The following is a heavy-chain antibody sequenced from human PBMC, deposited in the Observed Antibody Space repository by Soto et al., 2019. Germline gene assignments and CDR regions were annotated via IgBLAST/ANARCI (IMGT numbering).Heavy chain of an antibody. CDR3: TTGDYRDYVWGSYRPYFDY. CDR2: IKSKTDGGTT. J-gene: IGHJ4*02. V-gene: IGHV3-15*07. D-gene: IGHD3-16*02. CDR1: GFTFSNAW. Sequence: GGSLRLSCAASGFTFSNAWMNWVRQAPGKGLEWVGRIKSKTDGGTTDYAAPVKGRFTISRDDSKNTLYLQMNSLKTEDTAVYYCTTGDYRDYVWGSYRPYFDYWGQGTLVTVSS.